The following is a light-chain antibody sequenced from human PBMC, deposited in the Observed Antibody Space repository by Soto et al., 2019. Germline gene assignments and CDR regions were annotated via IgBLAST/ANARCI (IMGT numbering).Light chain of an antibody. Sequence: PGTLSLSTYDRATLFCRASKNGSNNYLAWYQQKPGQAPRLLIYGASKRATGIPDRFSGSGSGTDFTLTISRMEPEDFAVYCCQQYGSSPMTFGQGTKVDI. CDR3: QQYGSSPMT. CDR2: GAS. J-gene: IGKJ1*01. V-gene: IGKV3-20*01. CDR1: KNGSNNY.